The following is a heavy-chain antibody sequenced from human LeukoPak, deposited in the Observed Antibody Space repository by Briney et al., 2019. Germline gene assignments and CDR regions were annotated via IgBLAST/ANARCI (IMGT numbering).Heavy chain of an antibody. V-gene: IGHV3-20*04. CDR2: INWNGGST. J-gene: IGHJ3*02. CDR1: GFTFDDYG. D-gene: IGHD3-22*01. CDR3: ARDKAHRYYYDSSGYYYDAFDI. Sequence: GGSLRLSCAASGFTFDDYGMSWVRQAPGKGLEWVSGINWNGGSTGYADSVKGRFTISRDNAKNSLYLQMNSLRAGDTALYYCARDKAHRYYYDSSGYYYDAFDIWGQGTMVTVSS.